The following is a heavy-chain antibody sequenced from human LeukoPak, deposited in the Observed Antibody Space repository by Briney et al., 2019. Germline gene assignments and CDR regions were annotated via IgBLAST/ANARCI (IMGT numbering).Heavy chain of an antibody. CDR1: GGSISSYY. J-gene: IGHJ6*03. CDR2: IYYSGST. Sequence: SETLSLTCTVSGGSISSYYWSWIRQPPGKGLEWIGSIYYSGSTYYNPSLKSRVTISVDTSNNQFSLKLSSVTAADTAVYYCARDLADIASAGYMDVWGKGTTVTVSS. D-gene: IGHD6-25*01. CDR3: ARDLADIASAGYMDV. V-gene: IGHV4-39*07.